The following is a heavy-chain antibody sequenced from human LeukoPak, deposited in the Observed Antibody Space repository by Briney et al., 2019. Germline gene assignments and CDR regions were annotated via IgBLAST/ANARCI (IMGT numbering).Heavy chain of an antibody. D-gene: IGHD2-21*02. CDR3: AREAPYCGGDCPNDY. V-gene: IGHV1-2*02. CDR1: GYTFTNYY. CDR2: INPDSGGT. J-gene: IGHJ4*02. Sequence: ASVKVSCKASGYTFTNYYMHWVRQAPGQGLEWMGWINPDSGGTNYAQRFQGRVTMTRDTSISTAYMELSRLRSDDTAMYYCAREAPYCGGDCPNDYWGQGTLVTVSS.